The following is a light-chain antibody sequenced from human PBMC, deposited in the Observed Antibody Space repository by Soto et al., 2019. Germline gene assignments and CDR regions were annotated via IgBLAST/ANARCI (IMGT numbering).Light chain of an antibody. J-gene: IGLJ1*01. Sequence: QAVVTQEPSVTVAPGGTVTLTCGSSTGAVTTGHFPYWFQQKPGQAPRTLIYDTNYKHSWTPDRFSASLLGGQAALTLSGAQPEDEAEYYCLLFHNGAYVFGTGTKVTVL. CDR3: LLFHNGAYV. CDR2: DTN. V-gene: IGLV7-46*01. CDR1: TGAVTTGHF.